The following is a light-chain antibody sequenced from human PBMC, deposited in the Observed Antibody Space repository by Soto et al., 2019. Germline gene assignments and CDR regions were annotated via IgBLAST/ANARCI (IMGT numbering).Light chain of an antibody. Sequence: DIQMTQSPSSLSASVGDRVTITCRTSQSISNYLNWYQQKPGKAPKLLIYAASTLYSGVPSRFSGRGSGTEFTLTISSLQPEDFATYYCQQTYTLPRTFAQGTKVDIK. CDR2: AAS. CDR1: QSISNY. J-gene: IGKJ1*01. V-gene: IGKV1-39*01. CDR3: QQTYTLPRT.